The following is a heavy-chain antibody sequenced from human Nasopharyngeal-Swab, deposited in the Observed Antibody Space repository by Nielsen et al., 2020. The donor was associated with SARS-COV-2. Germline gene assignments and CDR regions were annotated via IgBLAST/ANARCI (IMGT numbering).Heavy chain of an antibody. CDR1: SGSFSGYY. J-gene: IGHJ6*03. D-gene: IGHD4-17*01. V-gene: IGHV4-34*01. CDR3: ARRTTTVYYYYYMDV. CDR2: VNHSGSN. Sequence: GSLRLSCAVYSGSFSGYYWSWIRQPPGKGLEWIGEVNHSGSNNYNPSLKRRVTILVDTSKNHFSLRLSSVTAADTAVYYCARRTTTVYYYYYMDVWGNGTTVTVSS.